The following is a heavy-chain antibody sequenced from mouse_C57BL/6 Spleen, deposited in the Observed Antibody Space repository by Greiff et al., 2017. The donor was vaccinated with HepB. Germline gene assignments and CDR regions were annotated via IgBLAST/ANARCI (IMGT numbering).Heavy chain of an antibody. D-gene: IGHD4-1*01. CDR1: GYTFTSYW. CDR2: IDPSDSYT. J-gene: IGHJ3*01. CDR3: AQLTDTWFAY. V-gene: IGHV1-69*01. Sequence: VQLQQSGAELVMPGASVKLSCKASGYTFTSYWMHWVKQRPGQGLEWIGEIDPSDSYTNYNQKFKGKSTLTVDKSSSTAYMQLSSLTSEDSAVDYCAQLTDTWFAYWGQGTLVTVSA.